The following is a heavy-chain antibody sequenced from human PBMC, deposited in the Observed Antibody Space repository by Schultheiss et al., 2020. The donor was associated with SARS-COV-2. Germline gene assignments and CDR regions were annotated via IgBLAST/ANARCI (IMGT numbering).Heavy chain of an antibody. V-gene: IGHV3-74*01. J-gene: IGHJ6*03. CDR1: GFTLSGYW. Sequence: GESLKISCEASGFTLSGYWMHWVRQAPGKGLMWVSRINSDGSLTEHADSVKGRFTISRHNSKNTLYLQMNSLRAEDTAVYYCARVVAQGLVYYYYYMDVWGKGTTVTVSS. CDR3: ARVVAQGLVYYYYYMDV. D-gene: IGHD6-19*01. CDR2: INSDGSLT.